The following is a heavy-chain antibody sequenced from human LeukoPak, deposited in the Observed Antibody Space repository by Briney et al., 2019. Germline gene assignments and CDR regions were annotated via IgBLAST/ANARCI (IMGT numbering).Heavy chain of an antibody. Sequence: ASVTVSCKASGYTFTSYGISWVRQAPGQGLEWMGWISAYNGNTNYAQKPQGRVTMTTDTSTSTAYMELRSLRSDDTAVYYCARDMVRGLPDYWGQGTLVTVSS. J-gene: IGHJ4*02. V-gene: IGHV1-18*01. CDR3: ARDMVRGLPDY. CDR1: GYTFTSYG. D-gene: IGHD3-10*01. CDR2: ISAYNGNT.